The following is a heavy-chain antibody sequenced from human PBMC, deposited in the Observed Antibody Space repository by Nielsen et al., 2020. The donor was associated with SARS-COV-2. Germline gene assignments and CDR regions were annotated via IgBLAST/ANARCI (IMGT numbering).Heavy chain of an antibody. J-gene: IGHJ4*02. V-gene: IGHV3-23*01. CDR2: ISGSGGST. Sequence: GGSLRLSCAASGFTVSSNYMSWVRQAPGKGLEWVSAISGSGGSTYYADSVKGRFTISRDNSKNTLYLQMNSLRAEDTAVYYCANWRDGYNEYYWGQGTLVTVSS. D-gene: IGHD5-24*01. CDR3: ANWRDGYNEYY. CDR1: GFTVSSNY.